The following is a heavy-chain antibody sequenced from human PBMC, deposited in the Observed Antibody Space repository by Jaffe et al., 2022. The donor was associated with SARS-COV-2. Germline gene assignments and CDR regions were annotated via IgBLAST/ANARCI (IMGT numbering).Heavy chain of an antibody. CDR3: ARAPLPPEGGYNYGQNRADWLDP. V-gene: IGHV1-46*01. J-gene: IGHJ5*02. Sequence: QVQLVQSAAEVKKPGASVKVTCKAAGYTFTAYYIHWVRQAPGHGLEWMGVINPSGGSTSYAQKFQGRVTMTRDTSTSTVDMELTSLRSEDTAVYYCARAPLPPEGGYNYGQNRADWLDPWGQGTLVTVSS. CDR2: INPSGGST. CDR1: GYTFTAYY. D-gene: IGHD5-18*01.